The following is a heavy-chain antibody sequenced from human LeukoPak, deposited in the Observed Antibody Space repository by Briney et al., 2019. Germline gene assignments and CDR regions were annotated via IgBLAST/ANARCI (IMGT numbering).Heavy chain of an antibody. CDR3: AGAPSYSSGSPRFDY. V-gene: IGHV1-69*04. J-gene: IGHJ4*02. Sequence: SVKVSCKASGYTFTSYGISWVRQAPGQGLEWMGRIIPILGIANYAQKFQGRVTITADKSTSTAYMELSSLRSEDTAVYYCAGAPSYSSGSPRFDYWGQGTLVTVSS. D-gene: IGHD6-19*01. CDR2: IIPILGIA. CDR1: GYTFTSYG.